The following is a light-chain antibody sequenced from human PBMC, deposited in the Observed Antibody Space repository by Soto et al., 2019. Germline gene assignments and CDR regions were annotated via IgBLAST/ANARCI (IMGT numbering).Light chain of an antibody. CDR2: DVS. Sequence: QPASVSGSPGQSITISCTGTSSDVGGYNYVSWYQQHPGKAPKLMIYDVSNRPSGVSNRFSGSKSGNTASLTISGLQAEDEADYYCSSYTSSSKVVFGGGTKLTVL. V-gene: IGLV2-14*01. J-gene: IGLJ2*01. CDR1: SSDVGGYNY. CDR3: SSYTSSSKVV.